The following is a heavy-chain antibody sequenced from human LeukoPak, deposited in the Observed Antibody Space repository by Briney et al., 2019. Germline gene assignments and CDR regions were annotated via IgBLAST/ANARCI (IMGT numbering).Heavy chain of an antibody. D-gene: IGHD2-2*02. V-gene: IGHV3-23*01. CDR3: ARVSSSTYTAMDV. Sequence: HPGGSLRLSCAASGFTFSSYAMSWVRQAPGKGLEWVSRISGSGGSTHYADSVKGRLTISRDNSKNTLYLQMNSLRAEDTAVYYCARVSSSTYTAMDVWGKGTTVTVSS. J-gene: IGHJ6*03. CDR2: ISGSGGST. CDR1: GFTFSSYA.